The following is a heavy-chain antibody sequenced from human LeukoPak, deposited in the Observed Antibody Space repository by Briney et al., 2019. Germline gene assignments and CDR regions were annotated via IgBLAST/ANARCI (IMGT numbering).Heavy chain of an antibody. J-gene: IGHJ4*02. Sequence: SETLSLTCAVYGGSFSGYYWSWIRQPPGKGLEWIGEINHSGSTNYNPSLKSRVTISVDTSQNQFSLKLSSVTAADTAVYYCARAVANLNFDYWGQGTLVTVSS. CDR2: INHSGST. V-gene: IGHV4-34*01. CDR1: GGSFSGYY. CDR3: ARAVANLNFDY. D-gene: IGHD2-15*01.